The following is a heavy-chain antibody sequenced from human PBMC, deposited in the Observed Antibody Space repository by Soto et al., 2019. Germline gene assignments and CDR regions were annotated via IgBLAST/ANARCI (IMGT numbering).Heavy chain of an antibody. CDR2: FIPVVAMA. J-gene: IGHJ6*02. V-gene: IGHV1-69*04. D-gene: IGHD1-1*01. CDR1: GGTLSRFA. CDR3: ANGHDNYFSYGMDV. Sequence: QVQLVQSGSEVKKPGSSVKVSCKTSGGTLSRFAISWVRQAPGQGVEWVGTFIPVVAMAKYGQNFQGRVTITADKFTNTLFMELRSLRYEDTATYYCANGHDNYFSYGMDVWGQGTTVTVSS.